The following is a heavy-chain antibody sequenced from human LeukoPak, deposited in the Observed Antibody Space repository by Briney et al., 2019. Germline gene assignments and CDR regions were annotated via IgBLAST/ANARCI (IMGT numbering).Heavy chain of an antibody. D-gene: IGHD1-26*01. CDR3: ARELRTGVGATDY. V-gene: IGHV1-46*01. Sequence: GASVKVSCKASGYTFTSYYMHWVRQAPGQGLEWMGIINPGGDYTGNAQKFQGRVTMTRDTSTSTVYMELGSLRSEDTAVYYRARELRTGVGATDYWGQGTLVTVSS. CDR1: GYTFTSYY. J-gene: IGHJ4*02. CDR2: INPGGDYT.